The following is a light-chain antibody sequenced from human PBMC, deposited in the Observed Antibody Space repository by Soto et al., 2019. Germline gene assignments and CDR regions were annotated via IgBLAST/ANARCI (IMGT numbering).Light chain of an antibody. CDR1: QSLLYSSDNKNY. V-gene: IGKV4-1*01. CDR3: QQYYSTPLT. J-gene: IGKJ4*01. CDR2: WAS. Sequence: DIVLTQSPDSLAVSLGERATINCKSSQSLLYSSDNKNYLAWYQQKPGQPPKLVINWASSRESGVPDRLSGSGSGTDFTLTISSLQAEDVAVYYCQQYYSTPLTFGGGTKVEIK.